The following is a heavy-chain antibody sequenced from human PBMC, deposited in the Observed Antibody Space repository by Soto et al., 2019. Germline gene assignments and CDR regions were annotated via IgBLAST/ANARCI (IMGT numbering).Heavy chain of an antibody. Sequence: QVQLQESGPGLVKPSETLSLTCTVSGGSISSYYWSWIRQSPGKGLEWITHIYNSGTTNYNPSLKSRVTISVDTSKNQFSLRLRSVTAADTAVYYCATDYGDYEGAFDIWGQGTLVTVSS. CDR1: GGSISSYY. D-gene: IGHD4-17*01. CDR2: IYNSGTT. J-gene: IGHJ3*02. CDR3: ATDYGDYEGAFDI. V-gene: IGHV4-59*01.